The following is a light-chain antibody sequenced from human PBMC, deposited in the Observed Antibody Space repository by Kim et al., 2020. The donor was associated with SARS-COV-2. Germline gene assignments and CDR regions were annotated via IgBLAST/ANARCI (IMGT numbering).Light chain of an antibody. CDR1: SGHSSYI. J-gene: IGLJ2*01. V-gene: IGLV4-60*03. CDR3: ETWDSNTRI. CDR2: LEGSGSY. Sequence: QLVLTQSSSASASLGSSVKLTCTLSSGHSSYIIAWHQQQPGKDPRYLMKLEGSGSYNKGSGVPDRFSGSSSGDDCYLTISNLQSEDEADYYCETWDSNTRIFGGGTQLTVL.